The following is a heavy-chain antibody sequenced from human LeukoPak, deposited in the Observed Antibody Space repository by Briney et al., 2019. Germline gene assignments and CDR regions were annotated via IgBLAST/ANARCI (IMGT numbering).Heavy chain of an antibody. V-gene: IGHV3-48*03. CDR2: ISSSGSTI. D-gene: IGHD1-1*01. CDR3: ARVLLERPGIDSFDI. Sequence: PGGSLRLSCAASGFTFSSYEMNWVRQAPGKGLEWVSYISSSGSTIYYADSVKGRFTISRDNAKNSLYLQMNSLRAEDTAVYYCARVLLERPGIDSFDIWGQGTMVTVSS. CDR1: GFTFSSYE. J-gene: IGHJ3*02.